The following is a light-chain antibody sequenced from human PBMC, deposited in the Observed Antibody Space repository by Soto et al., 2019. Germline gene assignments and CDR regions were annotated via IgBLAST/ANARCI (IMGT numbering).Light chain of an antibody. CDR1: SSDVGGYNY. CDR3: TSFTISSTWV. Sequence: QSVLTQPASVSGSPGQSITITCTGTSSDVGGYNYVSWYQQQHPGRAPKLMIYDVTNRPSGVSDRFSGSKSGNMASLTISGLQAEDEAVYYCTSFTISSTWVFGGGTKLTVL. CDR2: DVT. V-gene: IGLV2-14*03. J-gene: IGLJ3*02.